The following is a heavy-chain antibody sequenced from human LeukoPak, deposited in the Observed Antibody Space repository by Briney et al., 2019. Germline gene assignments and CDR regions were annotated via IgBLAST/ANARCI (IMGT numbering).Heavy chain of an antibody. V-gene: IGHV3-21*01. CDR3: ARDGTAPGLYFDL. Sequence: GGSMRLSCAASGLTFSSYSMNWVRQAPGKGLEWVSSIRSSSNYMYYADSVKGRFTISRDNARNSLYLQMSSLRVEDTAVYYCARDGTAPGLYFDLWGQGALVTVSS. D-gene: IGHD6-13*01. J-gene: IGHJ4*01. CDR1: GLTFSSYS. CDR2: IRSSSNYM.